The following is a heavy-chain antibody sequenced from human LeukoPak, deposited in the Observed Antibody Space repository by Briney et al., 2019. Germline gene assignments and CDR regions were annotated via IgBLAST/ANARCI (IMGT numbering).Heavy chain of an antibody. CDR1: GGSFSGYY. J-gene: IGHJ6*03. Sequence: SETLSLTCAVYGGSFSGYYWSWIRQPPGKGLEWIGEINHSGSTNYNPSLKSRVTISVDTSKNQFSLKLSSVTAADTAVYYCARRYCSGADCYGGDSYYYMDVWGKGTTVTISS. CDR3: ARRYCSGADCYGGDSYYYMDV. CDR2: INHSGST. V-gene: IGHV4-34*01. D-gene: IGHD2-2*01.